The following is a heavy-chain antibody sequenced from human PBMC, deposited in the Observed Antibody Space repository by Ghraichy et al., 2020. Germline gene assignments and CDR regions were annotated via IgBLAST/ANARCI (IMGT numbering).Heavy chain of an antibody. CDR2: IYHSGST. Sequence: SETLSLTCAVSGGSISSSNWWSWVRQPPGKGLEWIGEIYHSGSTNYNQSLKSRVTISVDKSKNQFSLKLSSVTAADTAVYYCARDGCGTNGVCYFDYWGQGTLVTVSS. V-gene: IGHV4-4*02. J-gene: IGHJ4*02. CDR3: ARDGCGTNGVCYFDY. D-gene: IGHD2-8*01. CDR1: GGSISSSNW.